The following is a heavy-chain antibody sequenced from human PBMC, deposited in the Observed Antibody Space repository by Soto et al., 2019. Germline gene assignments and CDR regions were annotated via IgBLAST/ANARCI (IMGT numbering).Heavy chain of an antibody. CDR2: IRSKSNTYAT. D-gene: IGHD3-22*01. J-gene: IGHJ4*02. CDR3: TRRPNYYDSSGDDY. V-gene: IGHV3-73*01. Sequence: GGSLRVSCAASGFTFSDFSRHWVRPTSGKGLEWVGRIRSKSNTYATAYAASVKGRFTISRDDSKNTAYLQMNSLKTEDTAVYYCTRRPNYYDSSGDDYWGQGTQVTVSS. CDR1: GFTFSDFS.